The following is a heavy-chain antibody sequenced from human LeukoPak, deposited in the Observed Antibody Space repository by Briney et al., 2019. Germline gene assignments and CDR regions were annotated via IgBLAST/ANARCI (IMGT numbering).Heavy chain of an antibody. Sequence: ASVKVSCKASGYTFTGYYMHWVRQAPGQGLEWMGRINPNSGGTNYAQKFQGRVTMTRDTSISRAYMELSRLRSDDTAVYYCARDRHTYRYSGSYRPFDYWGQGTLVTVSS. CDR3: ARDRHTYRYSGSYRPFDY. CDR1: GYTFTGYY. J-gene: IGHJ4*02. V-gene: IGHV1-2*06. D-gene: IGHD1-26*01. CDR2: INPNSGGT.